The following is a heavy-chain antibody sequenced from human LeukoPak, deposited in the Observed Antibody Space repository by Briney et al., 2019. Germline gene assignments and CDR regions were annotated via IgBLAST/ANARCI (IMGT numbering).Heavy chain of an antibody. CDR3: ARGRITIFRVVIIPLDY. J-gene: IGHJ4*02. CDR2: ISAYNGNT. Sequence: ASVKVSCKASGYTFTSYGISWVRQAPGQGLEWMGCISAYNGNTNYAQKLQGRVTMTTDTSTSTAHMELRSLRSDDTAVYYCARGRITIFRVVIIPLDYWGQGTLVTVSS. CDR1: GYTFTSYG. V-gene: IGHV1-18*01. D-gene: IGHD3-3*01.